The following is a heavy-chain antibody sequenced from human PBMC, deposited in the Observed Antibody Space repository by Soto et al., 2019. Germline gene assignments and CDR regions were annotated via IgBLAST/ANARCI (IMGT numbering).Heavy chain of an antibody. D-gene: IGHD6-13*01. J-gene: IGHJ4*02. CDR3: ARDSRIAAAGNYLDY. V-gene: IGHV3-30-3*01. Sequence: PGGSLRLSCAASGFTFSSYAMHWVRQAPGKGLEWVAVISYDGSNKYYADSVKGRFTISRDNSKNTLYLQMNSLRAEDTAVYYCARDSRIAAAGNYLDYWGQGTLVTVSS. CDR1: GFTFSSYA. CDR2: ISYDGSNK.